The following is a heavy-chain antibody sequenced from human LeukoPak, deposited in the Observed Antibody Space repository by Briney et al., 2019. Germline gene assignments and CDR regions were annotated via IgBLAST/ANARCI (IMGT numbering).Heavy chain of an antibody. V-gene: IGHV3-23*01. CDR1: GFTISSYA. CDR3: AKDSRTDYDFWSGYYDFDY. J-gene: IGHJ4*02. Sequence: GGSLRLSCAASGFTISSYAMSWVRQAPGKGLEWVSAISGSGGSTYYADSVKGRFTISRDNSKNTLYLQMNSLRAEDTAVYYCAKDSRTDYDFWSGYYDFDYWGQGTLVTVSS. D-gene: IGHD3-3*01. CDR2: ISGSGGST.